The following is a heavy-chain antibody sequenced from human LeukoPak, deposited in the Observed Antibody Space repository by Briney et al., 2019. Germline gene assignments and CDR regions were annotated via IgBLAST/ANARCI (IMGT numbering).Heavy chain of an antibody. V-gene: IGHV4-4*07. D-gene: IGHD5-12*01. CDR3: SRVGRGGYSGYDYYFDY. CDR2: IYTSGSN. Sequence: SETLSLTCTVSGGTISSYYWSWIRQPAGKGLEWIGRIYTSGSNNYNPSLKRRVTMSVDTSKNQFSLKLSSVTAADTAVYYCSRVGRGGYSGYDYYFDYWGQGTLVTVSS. CDR1: GGTISSYY. J-gene: IGHJ4*02.